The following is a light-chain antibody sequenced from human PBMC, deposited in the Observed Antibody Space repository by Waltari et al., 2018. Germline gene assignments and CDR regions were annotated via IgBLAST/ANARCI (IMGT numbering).Light chain of an antibody. CDR2: DVT. CDR1: SSDVGGYNY. CDR3: SSYTSSSTQV. J-gene: IGLJ2*01. Sequence: QSALTQPASVSGSPGQSITIFCTGTSSDVGGYNYVSWYQQHPGKAPKLIIFDVTNRSSGVSNRFSGSKSGNTAFLTISGLQTEDEADYYCSSYTSSSTQVFGGGTRLTVL. V-gene: IGLV2-14*03.